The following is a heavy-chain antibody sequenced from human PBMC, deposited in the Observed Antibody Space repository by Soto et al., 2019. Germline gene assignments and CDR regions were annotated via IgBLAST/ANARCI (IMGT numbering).Heavy chain of an antibody. D-gene: IGHD6-19*01. V-gene: IGHV5-10-1*01. Sequence: PGESLKISCKGSGYSFTSYWISWVRQMPGKGLEWMGRIDPSDSYTNYSPSFQGHVTISADKSTSTAYLQWSSLKASDTAMYYCARRVSSGWYSIDYWGQGTLVTVSS. CDR3: ARRVSSGWYSIDY. CDR2: IDPSDSYT. CDR1: GYSFTSYW. J-gene: IGHJ4*02.